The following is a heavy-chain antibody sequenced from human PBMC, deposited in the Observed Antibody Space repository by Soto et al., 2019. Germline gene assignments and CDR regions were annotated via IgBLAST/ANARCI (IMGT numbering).Heavy chain of an antibody. CDR3: ARGREKFTILGVVTSPYYYYYGMDV. V-gene: IGHV1-8*01. CDR2: MNPNSGNT. J-gene: IGHJ6*02. Sequence: ASVKVSCKASGYTFTSYDINWVRQATGQGLEWMGWMNPNSGNTGYAQKFQGRVTMTRNTSISTAYMELSSLRSEDTAGDYCARGREKFTILGVVTSPYYYYYGMDVWGQGTTVTVS. D-gene: IGHD3-3*01. CDR1: GYTFTSYD.